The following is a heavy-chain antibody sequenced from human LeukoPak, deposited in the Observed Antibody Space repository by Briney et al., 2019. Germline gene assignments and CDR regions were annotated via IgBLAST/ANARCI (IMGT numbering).Heavy chain of an antibody. CDR1: GGTFSSYT. CDR3: AREDCSGGSCYPYYDSSGYYTH. D-gene: IGHD3-22*01. CDR2: IIPILGIA. J-gene: IGHJ4*02. V-gene: IGHV1-69*04. Sequence: ASVKVSCKASGGTFSSYTISWVRQAPGQGLEWMGRIIPILGIANYAQKFQGRVTITADKSTSTAYMELSSLRSEDTAVYYCAREDCSGGSCYPYYDSSGYYTHWGQGTLVTV.